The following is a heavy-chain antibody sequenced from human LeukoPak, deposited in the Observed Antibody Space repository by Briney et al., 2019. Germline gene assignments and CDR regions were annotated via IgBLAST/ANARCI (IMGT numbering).Heavy chain of an antibody. CDR1: GFTFSDYY. D-gene: IGHD2-21*01. V-gene: IGHV3-11*01. CDR3: ASEVVVSAQSFDL. J-gene: IGHJ3*01. CDR2: ISYSGSTI. Sequence: PGGSLSLSCEAPGFTFSDYYMSWIRQAPGKGLDWISYISYSGSTIYYAESVKGRFTISRDNTKNSLYLEMNSLRAEDTALYYCASEVVVSAQSFDLWGQGTMVTVSS.